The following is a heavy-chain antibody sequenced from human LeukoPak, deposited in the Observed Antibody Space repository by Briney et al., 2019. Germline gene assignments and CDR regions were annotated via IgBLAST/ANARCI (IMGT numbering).Heavy chain of an antibody. CDR3: ARDLYGSSGYYYKAFDI. J-gene: IGHJ3*02. D-gene: IGHD3-22*01. Sequence: GASVKVSCKASGYTFTNYYMHWVRQAPGQGLEWMGVLNPSAGSTSYAQKFQGRVIMTSDTSTSTVYMELNSLTSEDTAVYYCARDLYGSSGYYYKAFDIWGQGTMVTVSS. V-gene: IGHV1-46*01. CDR1: GYTFTNYY. CDR2: LNPSAGST.